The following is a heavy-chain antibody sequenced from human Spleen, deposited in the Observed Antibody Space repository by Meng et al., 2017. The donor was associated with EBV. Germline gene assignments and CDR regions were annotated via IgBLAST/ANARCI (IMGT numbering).Heavy chain of an antibody. J-gene: IGHJ4*02. CDR2: INPNSGVT. D-gene: IGHD4-11*01. V-gene: IGHV1-2*06. Sequence: VQLLKSGAEGKTPGASVKVSCKASGYTFTVYYIPWVRQAPGQGLEWMGRINPNSGVTDYAQKFQGRVTMTRDTSISTAYLDLSRLRSDDTAVYYCATLDYGNYEFDYWGQGTLVTVSS. CDR3: ATLDYGNYEFDY. CDR1: GYTFTVYY.